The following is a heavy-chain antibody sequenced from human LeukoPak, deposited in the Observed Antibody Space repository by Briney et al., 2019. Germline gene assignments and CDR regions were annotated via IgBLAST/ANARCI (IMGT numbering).Heavy chain of an antibody. CDR2: IYTSGST. D-gene: IGHD3-3*01. V-gene: IGHV4-4*09. J-gene: IGHJ5*02. CDR3: ARRRGWSGYYGNWFDP. Sequence: SETLSLTCTVSGVSISSYYWSWIRQPPGKGLEWIGYIYTSGSTNYNPSLKSRVTIPVDTSKNQFSLKLSSVTAADTAVYYCARRRGWSGYYGNWFDPWGQGTLVTVSS. CDR1: GVSISSYY.